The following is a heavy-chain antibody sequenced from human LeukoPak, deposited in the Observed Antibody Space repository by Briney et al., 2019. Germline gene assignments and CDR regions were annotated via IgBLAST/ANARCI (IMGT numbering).Heavy chain of an antibody. CDR1: GFTFSRYS. V-gene: IGHV3-21*01. Sequence: WGSLRLSCASSGFTFSRYSMNWVRQAPGKGLEWVSSIRSSSSYIHSADSGRGRFTISRDNAKNSLFLEMNSLRAEDTAVYYCARDEWGDAFDIWGQGTMVTVFS. D-gene: IGHD1-26*01. CDR3: ARDEWGDAFDI. CDR2: IRSSSSYI. J-gene: IGHJ3*02.